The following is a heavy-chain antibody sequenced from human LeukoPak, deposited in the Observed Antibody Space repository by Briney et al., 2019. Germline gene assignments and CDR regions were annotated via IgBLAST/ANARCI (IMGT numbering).Heavy chain of an antibody. J-gene: IGHJ6*02. D-gene: IGHD6-19*01. CDR2: IYYSGST. CDR3: ARLPYSSGWDYYYYGMDV. V-gene: IGHV4-59*08. CDR1: GGSISSYY. Sequence: SETLSLTCTVSGGSISSYYWSWIRQPPGKGLEWIGYIYYSGSTNYNPSLKSRVTISVDTSKNQFFLKLSSVTAADTAVYYCARLPYSSGWDYYYYGMDVWGQGTTVTVSS.